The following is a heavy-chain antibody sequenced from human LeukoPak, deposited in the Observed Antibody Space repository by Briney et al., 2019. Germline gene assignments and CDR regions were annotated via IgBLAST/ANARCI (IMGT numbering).Heavy chain of an antibody. CDR2: IAYDGNNI. CDR1: GFTFSYYA. V-gene: IGHV3-30*04. Sequence: GRSLRLSCAASGFTFSYYAMHWARQAPGKGLEWVAIIAYDGNNIYYAHSVKGRFTIPRDNSKHTVYLEMNSLRGDDTAVYYCVREIYGGQPIWGQGTLVTVSS. CDR3: VREIYGGQPI. J-gene: IGHJ4*02. D-gene: IGHD4-23*01.